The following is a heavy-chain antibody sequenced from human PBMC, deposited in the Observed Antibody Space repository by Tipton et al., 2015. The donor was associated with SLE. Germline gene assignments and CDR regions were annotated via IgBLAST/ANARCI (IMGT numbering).Heavy chain of an antibody. CDR3: AKDGTPGRDTSSISWDFDS. Sequence: RSLRLSCAVSGVLFRYWNMHWVRRAPGKGLEWLAVISSDGSNTYYADSVNGRFTISRDNSKDTLHLQVNSLRPEDTAVYYCAKDGTPGRDTSSISWDFDSWGQGTLVTVSS. CDR2: ISSDGSNT. J-gene: IGHJ4*02. CDR1: GVLFRYWN. V-gene: IGHV3-30*18. D-gene: IGHD2-2*01.